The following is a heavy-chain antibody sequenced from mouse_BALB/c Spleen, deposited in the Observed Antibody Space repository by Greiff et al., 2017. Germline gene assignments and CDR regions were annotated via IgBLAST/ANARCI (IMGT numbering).Heavy chain of an antibody. CDR3: ARGGVYDGPHYYAMDY. Sequence: EVQLQESGPSLVKPSQTLSLTCSVTGDSITSGYWNWIRKFPGNKLEYMGYISYSGSTYYNPSLKSRISITRDTSKNQYYLQLNAVTTEDTATYYCARGGVYDGPHYYAMDYWGQGTSVTVSS. CDR1: GDSITSGY. D-gene: IGHD2-3*01. J-gene: IGHJ4*01. CDR2: ISYSGST. V-gene: IGHV3-8*02.